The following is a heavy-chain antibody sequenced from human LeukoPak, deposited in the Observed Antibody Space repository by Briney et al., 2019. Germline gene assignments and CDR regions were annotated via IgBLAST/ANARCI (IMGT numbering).Heavy chain of an antibody. CDR2: IYTSGST. V-gene: IGHV4-4*07. CDR3: ARDPSYGDYYFDY. Sequence: KPSEPLSLTCTVSGGSISSYYWSWLRQPAGKGLEWIGRIYTSGSTNYNPSLKSRVTMSVDTSKNQFSLKLSSVTAADTAVYYCARDPSYGDYYFDYWGQGTLVTVSS. D-gene: IGHD4-17*01. J-gene: IGHJ4*02. CDR1: GGSISSYY.